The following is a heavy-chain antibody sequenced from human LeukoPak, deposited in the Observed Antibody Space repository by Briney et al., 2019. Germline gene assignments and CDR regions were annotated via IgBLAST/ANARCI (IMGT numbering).Heavy chain of an antibody. CDR2: MNPNSGNT. CDR1: GYTFTSYD. V-gene: IGHV1-8*03. D-gene: IGHD6-19*01. CDR3: ARYSSGWYGGYYYYYYMDV. Sequence: ASVKVSCKASGYTFTSYDINWVRQATGQGLEWMGWMNPNSGNTGYAQKFQGRVTTTRNTSISTAYMELSSLRSEDTAVYYCARYSSGWYGGYYYYYYMDVWGKGTTVTVSS. J-gene: IGHJ6*03.